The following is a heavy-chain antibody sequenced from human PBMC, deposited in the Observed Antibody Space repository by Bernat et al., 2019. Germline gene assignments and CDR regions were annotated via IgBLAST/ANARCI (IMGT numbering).Heavy chain of an antibody. D-gene: IGHD2-21*02. CDR3: ARLPTSVVVTAD. CDR1: GFTLSDDY. CDR2: TRDKAKSYTT. Sequence: EVQLVESGGGLVQPGGSLRLSCAGSGFTLSDDYMDWICQAPGKGLEWVGLTRDKAKSYTTEYAASVKGRFTISRDDSGNSLYLQMNSLKSEDTAVYYCARLPTSVVVTADWGQGTLVIVSS. V-gene: IGHV3-72*01. J-gene: IGHJ4*02.